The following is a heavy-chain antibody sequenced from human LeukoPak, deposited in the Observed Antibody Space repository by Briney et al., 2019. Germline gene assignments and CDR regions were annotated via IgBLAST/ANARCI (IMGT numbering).Heavy chain of an antibody. J-gene: IGHJ4*02. CDR2: INPNSGGT. V-gene: IGHV1-2*02. CDR3: ASIGIAVAGPYYFDY. Sequence: ASVKVSCKASGYTFTVYYMHWVRQAPGQGLEWMGWINPNSGGTNYAQKFQGRVTMTRDTSISTAYMELSRLRSDDTAVYYCASIGIAVAGPYYFDYWGQGTLVTVSS. CDR1: GYTFTVYY. D-gene: IGHD6-19*01.